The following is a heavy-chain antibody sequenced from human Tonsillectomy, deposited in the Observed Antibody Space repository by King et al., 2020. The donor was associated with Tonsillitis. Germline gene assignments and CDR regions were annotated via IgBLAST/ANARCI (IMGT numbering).Heavy chain of an antibody. V-gene: IGHV3-33*05. J-gene: IGHJ4*02. Sequence: QVQLVESGGGVVQPGRSLRLSCAASGFTFSSYGMHWVRQAPGKGLEWVAVISYDGSNKYYADSVKGRFTISRDNSKNTLYLQMNSLRAEDRAVYYCARDRSWYAVDATWVYWGQATLVTVSS. CDR1: GFTFSSYG. CDR2: ISYDGSNK. D-gene: IGHD6-13*01. CDR3: ARDRSWYAVDATWVY.